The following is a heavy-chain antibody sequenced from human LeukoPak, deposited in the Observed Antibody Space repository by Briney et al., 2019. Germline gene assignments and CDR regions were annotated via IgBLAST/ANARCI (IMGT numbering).Heavy chain of an antibody. CDR3: AQLPSY. Sequence: GGSLRLSRAASGFTVDSHYMTWVRQAPGKGLEWVSVIYRGGSTYYAGSVKGRFTISRDNPKNTLHLQMNSLIPEDTAVYYCAQLPSYWGQGTLVTVSS. V-gene: IGHV3-66*02. CDR1: GFTVDSHY. J-gene: IGHJ4*02. CDR2: IYRGGST. D-gene: IGHD1-7*01.